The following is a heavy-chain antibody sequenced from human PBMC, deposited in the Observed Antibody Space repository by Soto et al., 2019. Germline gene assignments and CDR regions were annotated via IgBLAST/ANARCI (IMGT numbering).Heavy chain of an antibody. Sequence: WGALIVACASSGFSFTIYALSWVRQAPGKGLEWVSTISGSDGKTYYADSVKGRFSISRDTSKTTLYLQMNSLRVEDTAVYYCERWSFLDYWGQGTRVTVSS. D-gene: IGHD1-26*01. CDR1: GFSFTIYA. CDR2: ISGSDGKT. CDR3: ERWSFLDY. V-gene: IGHV3-23*01. J-gene: IGHJ4*02.